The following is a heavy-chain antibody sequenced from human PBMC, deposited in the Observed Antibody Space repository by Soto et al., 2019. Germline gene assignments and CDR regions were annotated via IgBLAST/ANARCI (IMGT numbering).Heavy chain of an antibody. CDR3: TTTSRDWSGYPD. V-gene: IGHV3-15*07. Sequence: GGSLRLSCAASGFTFTYAWMNWVRQAPGKGLEWVGRIKNETDGGATDYAAPVKGRFTISTDDSKTTLYLQMSSLQTEDTAVYYCTTTSRDWSGYPDWGQGTLVTVSS. J-gene: IGHJ4*02. CDR1: GFTFTYAW. D-gene: IGHD3-3*01. CDR2: IKNETDGGAT.